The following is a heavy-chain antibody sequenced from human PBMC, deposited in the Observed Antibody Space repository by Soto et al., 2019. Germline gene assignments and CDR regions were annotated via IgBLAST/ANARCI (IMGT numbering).Heavy chain of an antibody. CDR2: ISGSGGST. J-gene: IGHJ4*02. CDR3: AKGNILRFLEWLPGDAGYFDY. D-gene: IGHD3-3*01. CDR1: GFTFSSYA. V-gene: IGHV3-23*01. Sequence: PGGSLRLSCAASGFTFSSYAMSWVRQAPGKGLEWVSAISGSGGSTYYADSVKGRFTISRDNSKNTLYLQMNSLRAEDTAVYYCAKGNILRFLEWLPGDAGYFDYWGQGTLVTVSS.